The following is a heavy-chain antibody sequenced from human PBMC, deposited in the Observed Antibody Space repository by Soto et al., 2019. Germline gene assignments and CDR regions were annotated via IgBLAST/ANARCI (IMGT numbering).Heavy chain of an antibody. CDR1: GFTINTYT. CDR2: IFSGMGNT. J-gene: IGHJ4*02. Sequence: GGSLRLSCSASGFTINTYTMGWVRLAPGKGLEWVSTIFSGMGNTKYADSVSGRFSISRDNSKNILYLQMNSLGVDDTAVYYCARDRQPDGIWTFDYRGRGILVTVSS. CDR3: ARDRQPDGIWTFDY. D-gene: IGHD2-15*01. V-gene: IGHV3-23*01.